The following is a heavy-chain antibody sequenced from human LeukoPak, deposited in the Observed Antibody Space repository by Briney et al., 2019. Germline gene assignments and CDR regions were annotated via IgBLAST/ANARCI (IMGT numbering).Heavy chain of an antibody. V-gene: IGHV4-59*08. D-gene: IGHD3-10*01. J-gene: IGHJ3*02. Sequence: PSETLSLTCTVPGGSISSYYWSWIRQPPGKGLEWIGYISDSGSTNYNPSLKSRLTMSVDTSKNQFSLKLSSVTAADTAVYYCARAGRITMVRGVIGDAFDIWAKGQWSPSLQ. CDR1: GGSISSYY. CDR2: ISDSGST. CDR3: ARAGRITMVRGVIGDAFDI.